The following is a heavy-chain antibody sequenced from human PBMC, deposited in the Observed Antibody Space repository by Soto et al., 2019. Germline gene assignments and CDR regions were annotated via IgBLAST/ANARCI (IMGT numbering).Heavy chain of an antibody. V-gene: IGHV4-59*01. D-gene: IGHD2-8*01. CDR1: GGSISRYY. CDR2: AYYSGDT. Sequence: QVQLQESGPGVVKASETLSLTCSVSGGSISRYYWSWIRQPPGKGLEWIGYAYYSGDTGYNPSLQSRGTMAVDTSKNQVSLKLTSVTAADTAVYYCARDRSTYGGGGTGEVKENWFDPWGQGALVTVSS. CDR3: ARDRSTYGGGGTGEVKENWFDP. J-gene: IGHJ5*02.